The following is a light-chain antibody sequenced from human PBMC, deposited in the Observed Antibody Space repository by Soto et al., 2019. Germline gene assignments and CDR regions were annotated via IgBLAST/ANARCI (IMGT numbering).Light chain of an antibody. V-gene: IGKV3-20*01. CDR2: GES. J-gene: IGKJ4*01. Sequence: EIVLTQSPGTLSLSPGERATLSCRASESVSDNYLAWYQQRSGQAPRLVIYGESSRASAVPDRFSGSGSGADFTLTISRLEPEDFGVYYCPQYGSSPLTFGGGTKGEIK. CDR3: PQYGSSPLT. CDR1: ESVSDNY.